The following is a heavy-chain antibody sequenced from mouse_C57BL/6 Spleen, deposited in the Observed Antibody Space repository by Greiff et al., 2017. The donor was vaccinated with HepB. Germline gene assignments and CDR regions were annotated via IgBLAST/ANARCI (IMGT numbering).Heavy chain of an antibody. D-gene: IGHD1-1*01. V-gene: IGHV1-7*01. CDR2: INPSSGYT. CDR3: AITGGTPLRDYAMDY. CDR1: GYTFTSYW. J-gene: IGHJ4*01. Sequence: VQRVESGAELAKPGASVKLSCKASGYTFTSYWMHWVKQRPGQGLEWIGYINPSSGYTKYNQKFKDKATLTADKSSSTAYMQLISLTYEDSAVYYCAITGGTPLRDYAMDYWGQGTSVTVSS.